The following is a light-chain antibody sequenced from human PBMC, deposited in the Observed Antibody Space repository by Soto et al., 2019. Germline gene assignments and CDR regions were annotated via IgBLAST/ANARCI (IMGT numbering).Light chain of an antibody. Sequence: DIVMTQSPLSLPVTPGEPASISCRSSQSLLHSNGNNYLEWYQHKPGQSPRLLISGASTGASGIPPRFSGSGSGTEFTLTISSLQSEDSAVYYCQQYNTWPAEITFGQGTRLEIK. CDR2: GAS. J-gene: IGKJ5*01. CDR1: QSLLHSNGNNY. V-gene: IGKV2-28*01. CDR3: QQYNTWPAEIT.